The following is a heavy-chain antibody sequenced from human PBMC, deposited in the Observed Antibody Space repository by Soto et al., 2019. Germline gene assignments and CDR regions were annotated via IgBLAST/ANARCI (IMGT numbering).Heavy chain of an antibody. V-gene: IGHV3-23*01. J-gene: IGHJ4*02. CDR1: GFTFSTYA. D-gene: IGHD3-22*01. Sequence: LRLSCAASGFTFSTYAMTWVRQAPGKGLEWVSAISGGGGTSYYADAVKGRFTISGDNSKNTQYLQMNSLRAEDTAVYYCAKNYDSSGYYYYFDFWGQGTLVTVSS. CDR2: ISGGGGTS. CDR3: AKNYDSSGYYYYFDF.